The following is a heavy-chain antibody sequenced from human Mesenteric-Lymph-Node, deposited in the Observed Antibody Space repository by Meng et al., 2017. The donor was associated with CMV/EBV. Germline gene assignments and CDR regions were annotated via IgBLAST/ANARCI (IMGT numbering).Heavy chain of an antibody. J-gene: IGHJ4*02. CDR1: GFTFSSYW. CDR3: GRGGQSSSRSSLPN. D-gene: IGHD6-13*01. Sequence: GESLKISCAASGFTFSSYWMSWVRQAPGKGLEWVVNINQDGSEKYYVDSVKGRFTISRDNAKNSLDLQMNSLRDEDTAVYYCGRGGQSSSRSSLPNWGQGTLVTVSS. V-gene: IGHV3-7*01. CDR2: INQDGSEK.